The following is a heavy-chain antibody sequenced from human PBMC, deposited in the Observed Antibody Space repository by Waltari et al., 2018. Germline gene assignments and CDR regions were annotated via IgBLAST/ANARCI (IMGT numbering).Heavy chain of an antibody. Sequence: VQLLESGGGLVQSGGSLRLSGAASGFTFRRYAMKWVRQAPGKGVEWVSVISGSGGSTDYADSVKGRFTISRDNSKNTLYLQMNNLRVEDTAVYYCASSLYGDYTQIWGRVFDYWGQGTLVTVSS. V-gene: IGHV3-23*01. CDR3: ASSLYGDYTQIWGRVFDY. CDR2: ISGSGGST. CDR1: GFTFRRYA. D-gene: IGHD4-17*01. J-gene: IGHJ4*02.